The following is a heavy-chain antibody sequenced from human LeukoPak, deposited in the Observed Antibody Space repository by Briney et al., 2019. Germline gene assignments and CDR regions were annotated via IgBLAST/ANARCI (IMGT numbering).Heavy chain of an antibody. CDR2: MNPNSGKT. CDR3: AGGPEVWMEPYNLFDR. V-gene: IGHV1-8*01. D-gene: IGHD1-1*01. J-gene: IGHJ5*02. Sequence: ASVKVSCKASGYTFTSYDINWLRQATGQGLEWMGWMNPNSGKTGYAQTFKGRVPMTRNTSISPASLELSSLRSEATAVISCAGGPEVWMEPYNLFDRWGQGTLVTVPS. CDR1: GYTFTSYD.